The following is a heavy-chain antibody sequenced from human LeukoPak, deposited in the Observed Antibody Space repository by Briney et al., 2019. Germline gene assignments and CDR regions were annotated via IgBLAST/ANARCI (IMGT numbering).Heavy chain of an antibody. J-gene: IGHJ4*02. CDR2: ISTSGSTI. CDR1: GFTFNNYE. D-gene: IGHD5-18*01. CDR3: ARAGAGYSYGYADG. Sequence: GGSLRLSCAASGFTFNNYEINWVRQAPGKGLEWVSYISTSGSTIYYADSVKGRFTMSRDNAKKSVYLQMNSLRAEDTAIYYCARAGAGYSYGYADGWGQGTLVTVSS. V-gene: IGHV3-48*03.